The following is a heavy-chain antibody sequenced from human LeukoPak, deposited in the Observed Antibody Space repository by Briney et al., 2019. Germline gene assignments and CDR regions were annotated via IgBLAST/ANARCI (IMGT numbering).Heavy chain of an antibody. D-gene: IGHD3-16*01. CDR3: AMLGTSWLKAY. Sequence: VGSLRLSCSASGFTFSREWMHWVRQRPGEGLVWVARSNEDGSFTGYADSVQGRFTISRDNARNTLYLQMNSLRADDTAVYYCAMLGTSWLKAYWGQGILVTVSS. CDR2: SNEDGSFT. J-gene: IGHJ4*02. V-gene: IGHV3-74*01. CDR1: GFTFSREW.